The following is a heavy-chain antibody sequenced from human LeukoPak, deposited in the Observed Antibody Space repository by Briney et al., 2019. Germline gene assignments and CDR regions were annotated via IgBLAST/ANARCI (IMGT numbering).Heavy chain of an antibody. D-gene: IGHD3-10*01. V-gene: IGHV3-21*06. CDR1: GFSFSKSS. CDR3: ASYTLWYGDS. Sequence: PGGSLRLSCAASGFSFSKSSMLWFRQAPGKGLGWVSPISIGSSPYTYYADSLKGRFTISRDNAKNSVCLQMNSLRPEDTAVYYCASYTLWYGDSWGQGTLVTVSS. J-gene: IGHJ4*02. CDR2: ISIGSSPYT.